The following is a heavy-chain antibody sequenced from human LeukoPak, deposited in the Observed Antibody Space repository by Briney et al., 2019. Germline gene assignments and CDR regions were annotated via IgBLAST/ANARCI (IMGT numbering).Heavy chain of an antibody. V-gene: IGHV1-2*02. CDR2: INPNSGGT. J-gene: IGHJ3*02. Sequence: ASVTVSFKASGYTFTVYYMHWVRQAPGQGLEWMGWINPNSGGTNYAQKVQGRVTMTTDTSTNTAYMELRSLRSDDTAVYYCARDRRYFDWLLSIRDAFDIWGQGTMVTVSS. D-gene: IGHD3-9*01. CDR3: ARDRRYFDWLLSIRDAFDI. CDR1: GYTFTVYY.